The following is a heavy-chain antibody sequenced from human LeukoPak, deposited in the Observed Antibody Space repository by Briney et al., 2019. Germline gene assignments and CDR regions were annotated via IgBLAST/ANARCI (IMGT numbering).Heavy chain of an antibody. CDR2: INWNGAST. D-gene: IGHD3-22*01. CDR3: ARDLHYYDSSGPGNP. CDR1: GFTFDDYG. V-gene: IGHV3-20*04. Sequence: GGSLRLSCAASGFTFDDYGMSWVRQAPGKGLEWVSGINWNGASTGYADSVKGRFTISRDNAKNSLYLQMNSLRAEDTAVYYCARDLHYYDSSGPGNPWGQGTLVTVSS. J-gene: IGHJ5*02.